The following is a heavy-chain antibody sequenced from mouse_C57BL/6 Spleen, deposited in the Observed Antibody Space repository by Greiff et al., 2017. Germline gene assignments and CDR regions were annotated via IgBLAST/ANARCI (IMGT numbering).Heavy chain of an antibody. CDR1: GFSLTSYG. CDR3: AREPSIYYDYDYAMDY. CDR2: IWSGGST. V-gene: IGHV2-2*01. D-gene: IGHD2-4*01. J-gene: IGHJ4*01. Sequence: VKLVESGPGLVQPSQSLSITCTVSGFSLTSYGVHWVRQSPGKGLEWLGVIWSGGSTDYNAAFISRLSISKDNSKSQVFFKMNSLQADDTAIYYCAREPSIYYDYDYAMDYWGQGTSVTVSS.